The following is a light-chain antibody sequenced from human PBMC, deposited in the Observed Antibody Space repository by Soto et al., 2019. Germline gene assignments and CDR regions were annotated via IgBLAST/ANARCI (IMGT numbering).Light chain of an antibody. Sequence: AIRMTQSPSSFSASTGDRVTITCRASQGISSHLAWYQVKPGKAPRLLIYTASSLESGVPSRFSCSGSGTDFLLTISSLQSEDSAVYYCHHYFSYPLTFGGGTKVEIK. CDR2: TAS. CDR1: QGISSH. V-gene: IGKV1-8*01. J-gene: IGKJ4*01. CDR3: HHYFSYPLT.